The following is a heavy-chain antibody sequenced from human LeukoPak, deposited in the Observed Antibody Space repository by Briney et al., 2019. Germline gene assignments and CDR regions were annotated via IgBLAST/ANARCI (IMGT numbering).Heavy chain of an antibody. CDR3: ARGADSSGYYSIFYFDY. CDR1: GGSISSYY. J-gene: IGHJ4*02. V-gene: IGHV4-59*01. Sequence: SETLSLTCTVSGGSISSYYWNWIRQPPGKGLEWIGYIYYSGSTNYNPSLKSRVTVSVDTSKNQFSLKLSSVTAADTAVYYCARGADSSGYYSIFYFDYWGQGTLVTVPS. CDR2: IYYSGST. D-gene: IGHD3-22*01.